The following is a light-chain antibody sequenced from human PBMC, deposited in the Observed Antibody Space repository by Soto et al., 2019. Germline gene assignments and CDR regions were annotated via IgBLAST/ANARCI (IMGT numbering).Light chain of an antibody. CDR3: QQRSNWLIT. J-gene: IGKJ5*01. Sequence: EIVLTQSPATLYLSPGERATLSCRASQSVSSYLAWYQQKPGQAPRLLIYDASNRATGIPARFSGSGSGTDFTLPISSLEPEDFAVYYCQQRSNWLITFGQGTRLEIK. CDR2: DAS. V-gene: IGKV3-11*01. CDR1: QSVSSY.